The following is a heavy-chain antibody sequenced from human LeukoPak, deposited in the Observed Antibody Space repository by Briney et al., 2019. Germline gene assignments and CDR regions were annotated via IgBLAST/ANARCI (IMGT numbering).Heavy chain of an antibody. J-gene: IGHJ4*02. Sequence: PGGSLRLSCAASGFTFNSYSMNWVRQTPGKGLEWVSSIGSSSGYINYADSVKGRFTVSRDNAKNSLYLQMNSLRAEDTAVYYCARDSGYCSSTGCYVHYFDYWGQGTLVTVSS. CDR3: ARDSGYCSSTGCYVHYFDY. CDR2: IGSSSGYI. CDR1: GFTFNSYS. V-gene: IGHV3-21*01. D-gene: IGHD2-2*01.